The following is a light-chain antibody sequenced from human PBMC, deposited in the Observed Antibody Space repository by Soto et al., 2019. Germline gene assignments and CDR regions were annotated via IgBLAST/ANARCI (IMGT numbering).Light chain of an antibody. J-gene: IGKJ3*01. CDR1: QSVSSF. CDR2: DAS. Sequence: EIVLTQSPATLSLSPGERATLSCRASQSVSSFLAWYQHKPGQAPRLLIYDASNRATGVPARISGSGSGTDFTITISRLAPEDFAVYYCQQRSNWPGTFGPGTKVDIK. CDR3: QQRSNWPGT. V-gene: IGKV3-11*01.